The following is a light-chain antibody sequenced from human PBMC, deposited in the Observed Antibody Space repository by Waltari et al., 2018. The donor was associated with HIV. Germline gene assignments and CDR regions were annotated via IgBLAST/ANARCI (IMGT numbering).Light chain of an antibody. J-gene: IGLJ2*01. CDR2: RNN. CDR3: YSTNIRGNHRL. V-gene: IGLV1-47*01. CDR1: SSNIGSNY. Sequence: QSVLTQPPSASGTPGQRVTISCSGSSSNIGSNYVYWYQQLPGTAPKLLIYRNNQRPSGVPDRFSGSSSGTMATLTISGAQVEDEADYYCYSTNIRGNHRLFGGGTKLTVL.